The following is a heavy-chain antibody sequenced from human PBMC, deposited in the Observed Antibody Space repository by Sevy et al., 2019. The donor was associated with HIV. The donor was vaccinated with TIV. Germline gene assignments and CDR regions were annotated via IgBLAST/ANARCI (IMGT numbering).Heavy chain of an antibody. V-gene: IGHV4-61*02. CDR3: ARELRGYGGYDPYYYYYYMDV. Sequence: TLSLTCTVSNDSVSSGLYYWSWIRQPAGKGLEWIGRIFTTGTTNYNPSLKRRVTISIDTSKNQFSLKLTSVTATDAAVYYCARELRGYGGYDPYYYYYYMDVWGKGTRVTVSS. CDR2: IFTTGTT. J-gene: IGHJ6*03. D-gene: IGHD5-12*01. CDR1: NDSVSSGLYY.